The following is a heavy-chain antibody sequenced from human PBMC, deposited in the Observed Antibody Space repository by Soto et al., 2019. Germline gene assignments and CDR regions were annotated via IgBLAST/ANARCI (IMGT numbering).Heavy chain of an antibody. CDR2: IKQDGSEK. CDR3: ARDAVVVVAATQNYYYYYGMDV. CDR1: GFTFSSYW. Sequence: EVQLVESGGGLVQPGGSLRLSCAASGFTFSSYWMSWVRQAPGKGLEWVANIKQDGSEKYYVDSVKGRFTISRDNAKNSLYLQMNSLRAEDTAVYYCARDAVVVVAATQNYYYYYGMDVW. D-gene: IGHD2-15*01. V-gene: IGHV3-7*05. J-gene: IGHJ6*01.